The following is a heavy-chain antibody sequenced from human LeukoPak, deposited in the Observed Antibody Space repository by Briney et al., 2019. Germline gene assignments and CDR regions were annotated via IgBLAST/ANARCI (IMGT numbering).Heavy chain of an antibody. Sequence: TSETLSLTCTVSGGSISSYYWSWIRQPPGKGLEWIGYIYTSGSTNYNPSLKSRVTISVDMSKNQFSLKLSSVTAADTAVYYCARRSIYSSSWSDPWGQGTLVTVSS. J-gene: IGHJ5*02. CDR1: GGSISSYY. CDR2: IYTSGST. D-gene: IGHD6-6*01. CDR3: ARRSIYSSSWSDP. V-gene: IGHV4-4*09.